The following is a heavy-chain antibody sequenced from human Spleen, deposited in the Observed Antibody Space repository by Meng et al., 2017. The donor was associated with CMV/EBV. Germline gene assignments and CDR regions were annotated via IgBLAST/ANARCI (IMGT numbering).Heavy chain of an antibody. CDR3: ARDPGIVVVPAEFDY. V-gene: IGHV4-61*01. CDR2: MYYSGST. CDR1: GGSVSSDNYY. J-gene: IGHJ4*02. Sequence: GSLRLSCTVSGGSVSSDNYYWSWIRQPPGKGLEWIGYMYYSGSTNYNPSLKSRVTISVDTSKNQFSLKLSSVTAADTAVYYCARDPGIVVVPAEFDYWGQGTLVTVSS. D-gene: IGHD2-2*01.